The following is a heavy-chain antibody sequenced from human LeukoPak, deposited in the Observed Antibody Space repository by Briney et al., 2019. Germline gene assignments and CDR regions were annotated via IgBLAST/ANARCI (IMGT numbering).Heavy chain of an antibody. Sequence: GGSLRLSCVASGLTLSREGLHWVRQAPGKGLEWLAVISSDENSKYYADSVKGRFTVSRDNSKNTLFLQMNSLRVEDTAVYYCARDIGGLDGDGLDYWGQGTLVSVSS. J-gene: IGHJ4*02. CDR2: ISSDENSK. CDR3: ARDIGGLDGDGLDY. D-gene: IGHD4-17*01. V-gene: IGHV3-30*03. CDR1: GLTLSREG.